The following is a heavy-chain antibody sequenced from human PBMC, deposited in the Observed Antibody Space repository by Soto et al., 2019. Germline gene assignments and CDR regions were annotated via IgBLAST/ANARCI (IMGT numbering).Heavy chain of an antibody. J-gene: IGHJ6*03. CDR3: ARSPRGTIFGAVMSAPGYYYYYMDV. V-gene: IGHV1-18*01. CDR1: GYTFTSYG. Sequence: GASVKVSCKASGYTFTSYGISWVRQAPGQGLEWMGWISPYNGNTNYAQKLQGRVTMTTDTSTSTAYMELRSLRSDDTAVYYCARSPRGTIFGAVMSAPGYYYYYMDVWGKGTTVTVSS. D-gene: IGHD3-3*01. CDR2: ISPYNGNT.